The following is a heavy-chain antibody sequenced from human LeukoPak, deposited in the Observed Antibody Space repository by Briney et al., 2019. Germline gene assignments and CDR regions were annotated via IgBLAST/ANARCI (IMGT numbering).Heavy chain of an antibody. Sequence: PGGSLRLSCAASGFTFDDYAMHWVRQAPGKGLEWVSDISWNSGSIRYAESVKGRFTISRDNAKNSLYLQMNSLRTEDTALYYCSKDRGSGTPIWYIDVWGRGTLVTVSS. CDR1: GFTFDDYA. CDR2: ISWNSGSI. CDR3: SKDRGSGTPIWYIDV. J-gene: IGHJ2*01. D-gene: IGHD3-10*01. V-gene: IGHV3-9*01.